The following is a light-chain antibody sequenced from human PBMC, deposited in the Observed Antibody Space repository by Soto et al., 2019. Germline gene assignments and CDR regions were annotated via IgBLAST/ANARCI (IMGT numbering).Light chain of an antibody. CDR2: EVS. J-gene: IGLJ1*01. Sequence: QSLLTQPASVSGSPGQSIAISCTGTSSDVGGYNYVSWYQQHPGKAPKLMISEVSNRPSGVSNRFSGSKSGNTASLTISGLQAEDEADYYCSSYTSSSTYVFGTGTKVTVL. CDR1: SSDVGGYNY. V-gene: IGLV2-14*01. CDR3: SSYTSSSTYV.